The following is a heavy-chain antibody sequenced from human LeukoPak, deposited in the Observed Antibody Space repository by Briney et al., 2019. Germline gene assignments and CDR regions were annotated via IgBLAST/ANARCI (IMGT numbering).Heavy chain of an antibody. D-gene: IGHD6-19*01. J-gene: IGHJ6*02. Sequence: GGSLRLSCAASGFTFSNYAMNWVRQAPGKRLEWVSVIYNGGSTDYADSVKGRFTISRHNSKNTLYLQMNSLRADDTAVYYCAGEHSGWADFYAMDVWGQGTTVTVSS. CDR2: IYNGGST. V-gene: IGHV3-53*04. CDR3: AGEHSGWADFYAMDV. CDR1: GFTFSNYA.